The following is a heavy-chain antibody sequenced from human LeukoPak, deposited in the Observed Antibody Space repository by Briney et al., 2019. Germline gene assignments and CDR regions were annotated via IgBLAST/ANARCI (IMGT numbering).Heavy chain of an antibody. D-gene: IGHD6-13*01. CDR2: IYYSEST. Sequence: SQTLSLTCTVSGGSISSGGYYWSWIRQHPGKGLEWIGYIYYSESTYYNPSLKSRVTISVDTSKNQFSLKLSSVTAADTAVYYCAASYSSSWPAVDYWGQGTLVTVSS. J-gene: IGHJ4*02. CDR1: GGSISSGGYY. CDR3: AASYSSSWPAVDY. V-gene: IGHV4-31*03.